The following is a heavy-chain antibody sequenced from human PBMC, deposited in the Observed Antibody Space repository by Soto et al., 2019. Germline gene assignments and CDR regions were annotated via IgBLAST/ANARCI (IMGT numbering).Heavy chain of an antibody. Sequence: QVQLVQSGAEVKKPGSSVKVSCKASGGTFSSYAISWVRQAPGQGLEWMGGIIPIFGTANYAQKFQGRVTITADESTSTAYMELSSLRSEDTSVYYCARGGCSGGSCYDAFDIWGQGTMVTVSS. V-gene: IGHV1-69*12. CDR3: ARGGCSGGSCYDAFDI. D-gene: IGHD2-15*01. CDR1: GGTFSSYA. J-gene: IGHJ3*02. CDR2: IIPIFGTA.